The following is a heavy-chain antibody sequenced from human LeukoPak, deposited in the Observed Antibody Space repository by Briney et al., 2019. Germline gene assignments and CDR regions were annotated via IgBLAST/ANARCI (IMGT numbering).Heavy chain of an antibody. J-gene: IGHJ5*02. CDR1: GGTFSCYA. Sequence: SVKVSCKASGGTFSCYAISCVRQAPGQGLEWMGGIIPIFGTANYAQKFQGRVTITADESTSTAYMELSSLRSEDTAEYYCARVVPAAIGGFWFDPWGQGTLVTVSS. CDR3: ARVVPAAIGGFWFDP. CDR2: IIPIFGTA. V-gene: IGHV1-69*01. D-gene: IGHD2-2*01.